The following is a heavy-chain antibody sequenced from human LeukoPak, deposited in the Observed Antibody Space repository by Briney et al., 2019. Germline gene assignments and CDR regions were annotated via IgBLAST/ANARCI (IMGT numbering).Heavy chain of an antibody. CDR2: IYYSGST. CDR1: GGSISSSSYY. V-gene: IGHV4-61*05. CDR3: ARGWQQMYWYFDL. D-gene: IGHD6-13*01. Sequence: TSETLSLTCTVSGGSISSSSYYWGWIRQPPGKGLEWIGYIYYSGSTNYNPSLESRVTISVDTSNNQFSLKLSSVTAADTAVYYCARGWQQMYWYFDLWGRGTLVTVSS. J-gene: IGHJ2*01.